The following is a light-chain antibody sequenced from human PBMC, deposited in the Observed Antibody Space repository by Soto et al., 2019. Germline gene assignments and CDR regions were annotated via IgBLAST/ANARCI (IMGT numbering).Light chain of an antibody. CDR2: SVT. V-gene: IGLV2-14*01. CDR1: SNDVGGYNF. CDR3: SSYTSSSTLV. J-gene: IGLJ2*01. Sequence: QSALTQPASVSGSPGQSITISCTGTSNDVGGYNFVSWYQQHPGKAPKLMIYSVTNRPSGVSNRFSGSKSGNTASLTISGLQAEDEADYYCSSYTSSSTLVLGGGTKLTVL.